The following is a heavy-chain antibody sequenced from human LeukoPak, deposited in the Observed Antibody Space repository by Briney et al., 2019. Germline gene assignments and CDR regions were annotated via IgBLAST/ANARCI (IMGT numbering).Heavy chain of an antibody. J-gene: IGHJ5*02. V-gene: IGHV4-39*02. CDR2: IYYSGST. CDR1: GGPISSSSYY. CDR3: AREHIVLMVYASNWFDP. Sequence: SETLSLTCTVSGGPISSSSYYWGWIRQPPGKGLEWIGSIYYSGSTYYNPSLKSRVTISVDTSKNQFSLKLSSVAAADTAVYYCAREHIVLMVYASNWFDPWGQGTLVTVSS. D-gene: IGHD2-8*01.